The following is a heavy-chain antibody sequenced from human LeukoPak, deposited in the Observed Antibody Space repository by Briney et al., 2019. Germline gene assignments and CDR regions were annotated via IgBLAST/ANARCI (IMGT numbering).Heavy chain of an antibody. J-gene: IGHJ4*02. CDR1: GGSFSGYY. CDR2: INHSGST. CDR3: ARGRGTSSC. Sequence: SETLSLTCAVYGGSFSGYYWSWIRQPPGKGLEWIGEINHSGSTNYNPSLKSRVTISVDTSKNQFSLKLSSVTAADTAVYYCARGRGTSSCWGQGTLVTVSS. D-gene: IGHD3-10*01. V-gene: IGHV4-34*01.